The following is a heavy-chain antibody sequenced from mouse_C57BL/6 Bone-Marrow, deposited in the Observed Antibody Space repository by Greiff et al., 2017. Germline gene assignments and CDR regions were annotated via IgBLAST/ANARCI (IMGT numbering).Heavy chain of an antibody. CDR2: INPNNGGT. D-gene: IGHD1-1*01. J-gene: IGHJ3*01. Sequence: EVQLQQSGPELVKPGASVKISCKASGYTFTDYYMNWVKQSHGKSLEWIGDINPNNGGTSYNQKFKGKATLTVDKSSSTAYMELRSLTSEDSAVYYCALRYPFAYWGQGTLVTVSA. CDR3: ALRYPFAY. V-gene: IGHV1-26*01. CDR1: GYTFTDYY.